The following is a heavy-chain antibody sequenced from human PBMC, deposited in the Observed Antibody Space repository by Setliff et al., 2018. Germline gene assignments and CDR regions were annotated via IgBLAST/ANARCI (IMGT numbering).Heavy chain of an antibody. CDR2: IYTSWST. CDR1: GGSISSRTYY. V-gene: IGHV4-61*09. Sequence: PSETLSLTCTVSGGSISSRTYYWSWIRQPAGKGLEWIGQIYTSWSTNYNPSLKSRVTISLDTSKNHVSLKLSSVTAADTAVYYCARAHTWSLPNDNSGYPGWFDPWGQGTLVTVSS. CDR3: ARAHTWSLPNDNSGYPGWFDP. J-gene: IGHJ5*02. D-gene: IGHD3-22*01.